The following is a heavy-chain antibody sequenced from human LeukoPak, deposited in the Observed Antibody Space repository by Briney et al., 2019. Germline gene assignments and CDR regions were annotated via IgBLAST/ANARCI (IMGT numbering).Heavy chain of an antibody. V-gene: IGHV4-59*08. CDR1: SGSISSYY. CDR2: IFDTGST. CDR3: ARHGGGYSFDY. Sequence: SETLSLTCTVSSGSISSYYWSWIRQPQGKGRVWIGYIFDTGSTNYNPSLKSRVTISIDTSKDPFSLRLSSVTAADTAVYYCARHGGGYSFDYWGQGTLVTVSS. D-gene: IGHD5-24*01. J-gene: IGHJ4*02.